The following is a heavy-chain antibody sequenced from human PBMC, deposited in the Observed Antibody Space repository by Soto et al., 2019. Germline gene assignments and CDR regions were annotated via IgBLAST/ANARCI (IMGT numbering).Heavy chain of an antibody. CDR3: AFLYYYDSSGYYDVFDI. D-gene: IGHD3-22*01. Sequence: SVKVSCKASGGTFSSYAISWVRQAPGQGLEWMGGIIPIFGTANYAQKFQGRVTITADKSTSTAYMELSSLRSEDTAVYYCAFLYYYDSSGYYDVFDIWGQGTMVPVSS. CDR2: IIPIFGTA. CDR1: GGTFSSYA. V-gene: IGHV1-69*06. J-gene: IGHJ3*02.